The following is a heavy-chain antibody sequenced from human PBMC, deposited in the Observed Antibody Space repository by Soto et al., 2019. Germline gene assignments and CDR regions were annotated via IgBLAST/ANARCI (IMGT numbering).Heavy chain of an antibody. J-gene: IGHJ6*02. CDR2: IKQDGSEK. Sequence: PGRSLELSCAASGFTFNSYWMSCVRQSPGKGLEWVANIKQDGSEKYYVDSVKGRFTISRDNAKNSLYLQMNSLRAEDTALYYCASALYVYCCGYKLDGMDVCGQRSTV. CDR3: ASALYVYCCGYKLDGMDV. D-gene: IGHD6-25*01. V-gene: IGHV3-7*05. CDR1: GFTFNSYW.